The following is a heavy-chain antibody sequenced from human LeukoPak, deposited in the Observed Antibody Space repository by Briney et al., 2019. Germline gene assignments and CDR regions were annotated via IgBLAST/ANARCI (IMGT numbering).Heavy chain of an antibody. D-gene: IGHD3-22*01. CDR3: ARHTTSSGYYSGTHYYGMDV. Sequence: GESLKISCQGSGYRFTSYWIGWVRQMPGKGLEWMGIIYPGDSATKYSPSLQGQVTISADKSINTAYLQWSSLKASDTAMYYCARHTTSSGYYSGTHYYGMDVWGQGTTVTVSS. CDR1: GYRFTSYW. V-gene: IGHV5-51*01. J-gene: IGHJ6*02. CDR2: IYPGDSAT.